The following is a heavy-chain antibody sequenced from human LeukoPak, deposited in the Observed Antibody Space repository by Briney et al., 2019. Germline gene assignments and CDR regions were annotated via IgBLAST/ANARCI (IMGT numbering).Heavy chain of an antibody. CDR1: GFTFSSYG. CDR2: INSDGSST. V-gene: IGHV3-74*01. CDR3: ARQRLNWFDP. J-gene: IGHJ5*02. Sequence: GGTLRLSCAASGFTFSSYGMSWVRQAPGKGLVWVSRINSDGSSTSYADSVKGRFTISRDNAKNTLYLQMNSLRAEDTAVYYCARQRLNWFDPWGQGTLVTVSS. D-gene: IGHD2-21*02.